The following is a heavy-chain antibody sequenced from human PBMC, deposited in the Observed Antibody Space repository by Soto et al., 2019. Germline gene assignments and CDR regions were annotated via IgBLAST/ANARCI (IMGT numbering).Heavy chain of an antibody. CDR1: GFTFSRYA. J-gene: IGHJ4*02. CDR3: ARVDEWELPPDY. D-gene: IGHD1-26*01. V-gene: IGHV3-30-3*01. CDR2: ISLDGSNK. Sequence: QVQLVESGGGVVQPGRSLRLSCAASGFTFSRYAMHWVRQAPGKGLEWVAVISLDGSNKYYADSVKGRFTISKDNSKNTLYLQINSLRPEDTAVYFCARVDEWELPPDYWGQGTLVTVSS.